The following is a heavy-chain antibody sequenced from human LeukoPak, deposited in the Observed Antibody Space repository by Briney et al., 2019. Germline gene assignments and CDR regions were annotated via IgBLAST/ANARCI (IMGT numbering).Heavy chain of an antibody. CDR2: INPNSGGT. CDR3: ARDMADYGDYGAFDY. Sequence: ASVKVSCKASGYTFTSYYMHWVRQAPGQGLEWMGWINPNSGGTNYAQKFQGRVTMTRDTSISTAYMELSRLRSDDTAVYYCARDMADYGDYGAFDYWGQGTLVTVSS. J-gene: IGHJ4*02. D-gene: IGHD4-17*01. CDR1: GYTFTSYY. V-gene: IGHV1-2*02.